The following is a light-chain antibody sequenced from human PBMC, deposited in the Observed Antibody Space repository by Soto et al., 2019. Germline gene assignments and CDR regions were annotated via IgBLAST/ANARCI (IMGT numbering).Light chain of an antibody. CDR2: WAS. CDR1: QNVLYSSNNHNY. CDR3: HQYYTTPPA. J-gene: IGKJ1*01. Sequence: IVMTQSPDSLAVSLGETATINCRSSQNVLYSSNNHNYVAWYQQKAGQPPHLLIYWASTRESVVPQRFSGIGSGADFTLTISDLQVEDVAVYFCHQYYTTPPAFGQGTRV. V-gene: IGKV4-1*01.